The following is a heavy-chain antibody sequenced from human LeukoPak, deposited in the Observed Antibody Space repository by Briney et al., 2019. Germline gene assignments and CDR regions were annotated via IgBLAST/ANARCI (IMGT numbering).Heavy chain of an antibody. CDR3: AKSPGYDFWTGNNWFDP. V-gene: IGHV3-9*03. CDR2: ISWNSGNI. Sequence: PGGSLRLSCAASGFTFDDYAMHWVRQAPGKGLEWVSGISWNSGNIAYADSVKGRFTISRDNAKNSLYLQMNSLRPEDMVVYYCAKSPGYDFWTGNNWFDPWGQGTLVTVSS. CDR1: GFTFDDYA. J-gene: IGHJ5*02. D-gene: IGHD3-3*01.